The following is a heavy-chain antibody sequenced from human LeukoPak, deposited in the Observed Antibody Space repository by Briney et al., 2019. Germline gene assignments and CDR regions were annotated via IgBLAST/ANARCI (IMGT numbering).Heavy chain of an antibody. Sequence: SEALSLTCTVSGGSISGSSYYWGWIRQPPGKGLEWIGSIYYSGSTYYNTSLKSRATISIDRSKNYLSLKLISVTAADTAVYYCARETPFCDSTNYHLYYFDPWGRGTLVTVSS. CDR3: ARETPFCDSTNYHLYYFDP. J-gene: IGHJ5*02. V-gene: IGHV4-39*02. CDR2: IYYSGST. D-gene: IGHD2/OR15-2a*01. CDR1: GGSISGSSYY.